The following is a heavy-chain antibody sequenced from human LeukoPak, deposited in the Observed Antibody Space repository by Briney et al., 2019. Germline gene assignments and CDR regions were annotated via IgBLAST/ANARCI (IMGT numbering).Heavy chain of an antibody. Sequence: GGSLRLSCAATGFTFSDYYMSWIRQAPGKGLEWVSYISSSGSTIYYADSVKGRFTISRDNAKNSLSLQMNSLRAEDTAVYYCARWTTCGGDCHILDYWGQGILVTVSS. J-gene: IGHJ4*02. V-gene: IGHV3-11*01. CDR1: GFTFSDYY. D-gene: IGHD2-21*02. CDR3: ARWTTCGGDCHILDY. CDR2: ISSSGSTI.